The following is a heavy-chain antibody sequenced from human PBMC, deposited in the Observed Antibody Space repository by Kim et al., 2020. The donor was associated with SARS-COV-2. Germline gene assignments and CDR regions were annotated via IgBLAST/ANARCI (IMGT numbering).Heavy chain of an antibody. V-gene: IGHV3-23*01. Sequence: GGSLRLSCAASGFTFSSYAMSWVRQAPGKGLEWVSAISGSGGSTYYADSVKGRFTISRDNSKNTLYLQMNSLRAEDTAVYYCAKDRGSHFDWFPEEYYFDYWGQGTLVTVSS. CDR3: AKDRGSHFDWFPEEYYFDY. D-gene: IGHD3-9*01. CDR2: ISGSGGST. CDR1: GFTFSSYA. J-gene: IGHJ4*02.